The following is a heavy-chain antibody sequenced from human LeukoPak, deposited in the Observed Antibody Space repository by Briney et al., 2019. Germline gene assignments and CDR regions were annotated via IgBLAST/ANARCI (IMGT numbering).Heavy chain of an antibody. Sequence: PGGSLRLSCAASGFNFSSYWMHWVRQAPGKGLVWVSRINSDGSSTSYADSMKGRFTISRDNAKNTLYLLMNSLRVEDTAVYYCARGGAAMAYYWGQGTLVTVSS. J-gene: IGHJ4*02. CDR1: GFNFSSYW. V-gene: IGHV3-74*01. CDR3: ARGGAAMAYY. CDR2: INSDGSST. D-gene: IGHD5-18*01.